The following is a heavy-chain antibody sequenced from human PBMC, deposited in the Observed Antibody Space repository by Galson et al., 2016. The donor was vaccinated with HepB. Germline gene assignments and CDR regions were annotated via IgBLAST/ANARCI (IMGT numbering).Heavy chain of an antibody. J-gene: IGHJ5*02. V-gene: IGHV4-39*02. CDR3: ARRLGQWLVAFDA. CDR1: GVSISDNGYY. D-gene: IGHD5-12*01. Sequence: ETLSLTCSVSGVSISDNGYYWGWVRQPPGKGLEWIGNIYYNGSPYYNPSLKSRVTMSVDTSKNRFSLKVKSVIATDSATYYCARRLGQWLVAFDAWGQGIMVIVSS. CDR2: IYYNGSP.